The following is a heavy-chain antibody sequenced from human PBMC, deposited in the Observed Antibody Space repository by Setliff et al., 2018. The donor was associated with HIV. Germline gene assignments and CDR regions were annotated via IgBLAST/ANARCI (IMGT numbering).Heavy chain of an antibody. CDR2: IKSERDGGTK. CDR1: GFTFNKVW. D-gene: IGHD1-26*01. CDR3: STLVGANPYHDAFDV. J-gene: IGHJ3*01. Sequence: GESLTISCAASGFTFNKVWMNWVRQAPGKGLEWIGRIKSERDGGTKDYAAPVKGRFTISVDDSKTTLYLQMNSLKTEDTAVYYCSTLVGANPYHDAFDVWGQGTKVTVSS. V-gene: IGHV3-15*07.